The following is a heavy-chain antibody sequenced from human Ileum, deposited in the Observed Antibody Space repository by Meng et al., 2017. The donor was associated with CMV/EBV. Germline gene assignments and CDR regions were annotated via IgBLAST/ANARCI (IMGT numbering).Heavy chain of an antibody. D-gene: IGHD3-22*01. Sequence: QWHLQESGPGLWKPSQTLSLTCTVSGGSISSGDYYWSWIREPQGMGLEWIGYINYRGTTYYNPSLKSRLTISVDTSKYSFSLILSSVTAADTALYYCDRAISGHYYMPWGQGTLVTVSS. V-gene: IGHV4-30-4*08. J-gene: IGHJ1*01. CDR2: INYRGTT. CDR3: DRAISGHYYMP. CDR1: GGSISSGDYY.